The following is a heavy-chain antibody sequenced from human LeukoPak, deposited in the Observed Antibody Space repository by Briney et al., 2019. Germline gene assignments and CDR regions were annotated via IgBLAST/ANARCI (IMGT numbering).Heavy chain of an antibody. CDR1: GYTFTSYG. CDR2: ISAYNGNT. Sequence: ASVKVSCKASGYTFTSYGISWVRQAPGQGLEWMGWISAYNGNTNYAQKLQGRVTMTTDTSTSTAYMELRSLRSDDTAVYYCARGERWLQPQSMKIDYWGQGTLVTVSS. J-gene: IGHJ4*02. CDR3: ARGERWLQPQSMKIDY. D-gene: IGHD5-24*01. V-gene: IGHV1-18*01.